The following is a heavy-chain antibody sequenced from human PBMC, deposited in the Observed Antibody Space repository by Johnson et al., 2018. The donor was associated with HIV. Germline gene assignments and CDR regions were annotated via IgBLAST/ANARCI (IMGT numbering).Heavy chain of an antibody. CDR1: GFPVSSNY. J-gene: IGHJ3*02. Sequence: VQLVESGGGLVQPGGSLRLSCAASGFPVSSNYMSWVRQAPGKGLEWVSVIYSGSTRYYADSVKGRFTISRDNAKNSLYLQMNRLRAEDTAVYYCAREWGNAFDIWGQGTMVTVSS. CDR2: IYSGSTR. D-gene: IGHD3-16*01. CDR3: AREWGNAFDI. V-gene: IGHV3-66*01.